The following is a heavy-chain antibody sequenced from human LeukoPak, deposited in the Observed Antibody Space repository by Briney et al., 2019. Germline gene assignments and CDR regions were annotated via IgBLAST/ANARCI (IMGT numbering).Heavy chain of an antibody. CDR3: ARGPSGVPPYGMDV. D-gene: IGHD2-2*01. V-gene: IGHV4-31*03. J-gene: IGHJ6*02. CDR2: IYYSGST. Sequence: SVTLSLTCTVSGGSISSCGYYWSWIRQHPGKGLEWIGYIYYSGSTYYNPSLKSRVTISVDTSKNQFSLKLSSVTAADTAVYYCARGPSGVPPYGMDVWGQGTTVTVSS. CDR1: GGSISSCGYY.